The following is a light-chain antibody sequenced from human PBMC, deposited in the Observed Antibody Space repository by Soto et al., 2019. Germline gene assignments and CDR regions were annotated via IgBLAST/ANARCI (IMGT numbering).Light chain of an antibody. CDR3: SSYTSSSTYV. Sequence: QSVLTQPASVSGSPGQSITISCTGTSSDVGDYNYVSWYQQHPGKAPKLMIYEVNYRPSGVSNRFSGSKSGNTASLTISGLQAEDEADYYCSSYTSSSTYVFGTGTKVTGL. CDR1: SSDVGDYNY. V-gene: IGLV2-14*01. J-gene: IGLJ1*01. CDR2: EVN.